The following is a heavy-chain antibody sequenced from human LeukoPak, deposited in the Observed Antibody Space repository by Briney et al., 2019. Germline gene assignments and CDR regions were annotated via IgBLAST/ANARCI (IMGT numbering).Heavy chain of an antibody. Sequence: TSETLSLTCTVSGGSISSSSYYWGWIRQPPGKGLEWIGSIYYSGSTYYNPSLKSRVTISVDTSKNQFSLKLSSVTAADTAVYYCAGQDTAMAMFSPPLHNMDVWGQGATVTVSS. CDR2: IYYSGST. V-gene: IGHV4-39*01. CDR1: GGSISSSSYY. CDR3: AGQDTAMAMFSPPLHNMDV. J-gene: IGHJ6*02. D-gene: IGHD5-18*01.